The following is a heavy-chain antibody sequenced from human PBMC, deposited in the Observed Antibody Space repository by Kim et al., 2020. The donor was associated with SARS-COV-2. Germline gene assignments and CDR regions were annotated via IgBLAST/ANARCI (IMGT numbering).Heavy chain of an antibody. CDR3: ARIPVEMATIGDYYYYGMDV. Sequence: SGPTLVNPTQTLTLTCTFSGFSLSTSGMCVGWIRQPPGKALEWLALIDWDDDKYYSTSLKTRLTISKDTSKNQVVLTMTNMDPVDTATYYCARIPVEMATIGDYYYYGMDVWGQGTTVTVSS. D-gene: IGHD5-12*01. CDR2: IDWDDDK. CDR1: GFSLSTSGMC. V-gene: IGHV2-70*01. J-gene: IGHJ6*02.